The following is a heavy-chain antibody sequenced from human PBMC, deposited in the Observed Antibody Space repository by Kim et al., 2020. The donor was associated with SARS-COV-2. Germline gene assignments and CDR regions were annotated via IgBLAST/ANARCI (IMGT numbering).Heavy chain of an antibody. CDR3: ARYCTNGVCYTPYYYYGMDV. Sequence: SETLSLTCAVYGGSFSGYYWSWIRQPPGKGLEWIGEINHSGSTNYNPSLKSRVTISVDTSKNQFSLKLSSVTAADTAVYYCARYCTNGVCYTPYYYYGMDVWGQGTTVTVSS. CDR1: GGSFSGYY. J-gene: IGHJ6*02. D-gene: IGHD2-8*01. V-gene: IGHV4-34*01. CDR2: INHSGST.